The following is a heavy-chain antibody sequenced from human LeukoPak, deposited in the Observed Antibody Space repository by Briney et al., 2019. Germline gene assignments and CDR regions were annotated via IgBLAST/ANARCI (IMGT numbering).Heavy chain of an antibody. Sequence: SVTVSCKASADSFNNYAFNWVRQAPGQGPEWMGGSIPLFGTVKAAQKFQGRFTITTDESTSTAYMELSSLTSEDTAVYYCARGGRPLGYFYMDVWGKGTTVTVS. CDR2: SIPLFGTV. V-gene: IGHV1-69*05. J-gene: IGHJ6*03. CDR1: ADSFNNYA. CDR3: ARGGRPLGYFYMDV.